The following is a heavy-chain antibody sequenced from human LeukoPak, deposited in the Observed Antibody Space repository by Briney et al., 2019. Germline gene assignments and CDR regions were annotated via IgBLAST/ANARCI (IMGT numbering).Heavy chain of an antibody. CDR3: ARGGFGELLLDNWFDP. CDR2: IYYSGST. V-gene: IGHV4-59*01. CDR1: GVSISSYY. D-gene: IGHD3-10*01. J-gene: IGHJ5*02. Sequence: NPSETLSLTCTVSGVSISSYYWSWIRQPPGKGLEWVGYIYYSGSTNYNPSLKSRVTISVDTSKNQFSLKLSSVTAADTAVYYCARGGFGELLLDNWFDPWGQGTLVTVSS.